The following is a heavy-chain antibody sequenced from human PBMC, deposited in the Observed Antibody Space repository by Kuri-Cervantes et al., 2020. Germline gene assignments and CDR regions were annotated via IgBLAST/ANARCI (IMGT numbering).Heavy chain of an antibody. CDR2: IIPIFGTA. D-gene: IGHD4-11*01. V-gene: IGHV1-69*05. J-gene: IGHJ4*02. CDR1: GYIFFTYG. Sequence: SVKVSCKASGYIFFTYGVSWVRQAPGQGLEWMGGIIPIFGTANYAQKFQGRVTITTDESTSTAYMELSSLRSEDTAVYYCARQGDSNYLFDYWGQGTLVTVSS. CDR3: ARQGDSNYLFDY.